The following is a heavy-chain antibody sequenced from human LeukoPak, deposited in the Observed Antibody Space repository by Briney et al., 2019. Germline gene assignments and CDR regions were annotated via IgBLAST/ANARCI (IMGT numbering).Heavy chain of an antibody. J-gene: IGHJ6*02. V-gene: IGHV3-23*01. CDR1: GFTLSSYA. Sequence: GGSLRLSCVGSGFTLSSYAMSWVRQAPGKGLEWVSAISGSGTRTYYADSVKGRFTVSRDNAKNSLYLQMNSLRAEDTAVYYCARGAWIQLRLPFTYYGMDVWGQGTTVTVSS. D-gene: IGHD5-18*01. CDR2: ISGSGTRT. CDR3: ARGAWIQLRLPFTYYGMDV.